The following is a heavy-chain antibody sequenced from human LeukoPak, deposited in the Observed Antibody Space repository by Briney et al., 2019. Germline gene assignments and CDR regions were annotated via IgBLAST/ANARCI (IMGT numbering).Heavy chain of an antibody. CDR1: GLTFISYA. CDR3: AKERYSSSWLNNWFDP. J-gene: IGHJ5*02. Sequence: GGSLRLAFAPSGLTFISYAMSSVPEAPGERVESVSAVRGSGGSTYYADCVKGRFTISRDNSKNTLYPQMNSLRAEDTAVYYCAKERYSSSWLNNWFDPWGQGTLVTVSS. D-gene: IGHD6-13*01. CDR2: VRGSGGST. V-gene: IGHV3-23*01.